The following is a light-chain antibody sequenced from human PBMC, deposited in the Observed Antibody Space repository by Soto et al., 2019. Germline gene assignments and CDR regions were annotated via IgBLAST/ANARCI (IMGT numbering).Light chain of an antibody. V-gene: IGLV3-1*01. J-gene: IGLJ2*01. CDR1: KVGDKY. CDR2: QDS. CDR3: QAWDSSTAV. Sequence: SYELTQPPSVSVSPGQTASITCSGDKVGDKYACWYQQKPGQSPVLVIYQDSKRPSGIPERFSGSNSGNTATLTISGTQAMDEADYYCQAWDSSTAVFGGGTKATVL.